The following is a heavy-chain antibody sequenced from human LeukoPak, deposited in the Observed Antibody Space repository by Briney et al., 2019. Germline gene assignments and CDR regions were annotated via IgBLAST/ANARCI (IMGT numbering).Heavy chain of an antibody. D-gene: IGHD2-2*01. CDR2: IIPIFGTA. CDR1: GGTFSSYA. CDR3: ARALLGYCSSISCPMGYYYYYMDV. Sequence: WASVKVSCKASGGTFSSYAISWVRQAPGQGLEWMGGIIPIFGTANYAQKFQGRVTITTDESTSTAYMELSSLRSEDTAVYYCARALLGYCSSISCPMGYYYYYMDVWGKGTTVTVSS. V-gene: IGHV1-69*05. J-gene: IGHJ6*03.